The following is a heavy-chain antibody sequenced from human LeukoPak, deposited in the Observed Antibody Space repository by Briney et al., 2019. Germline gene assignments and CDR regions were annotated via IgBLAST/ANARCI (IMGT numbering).Heavy chain of an antibody. CDR2: IIPIFGTA. Sequence: GASVKVSCKASGGTFSSYAISWVRQAPGQGLEWMGGIIPIFGTANYAQKFQGRVTITADESTCTAYMELSSLRSEGTAVYYCARDQGIFGVVIGRYYYYYMDVWGKGTTVTVSS. CDR1: GGTFSSYA. CDR3: ARDQGIFGVVIGRYYYYYMDV. J-gene: IGHJ6*03. D-gene: IGHD3-3*01. V-gene: IGHV1-69*13.